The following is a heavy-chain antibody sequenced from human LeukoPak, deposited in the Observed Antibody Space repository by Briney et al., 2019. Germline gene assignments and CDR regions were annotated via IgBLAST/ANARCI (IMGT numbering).Heavy chain of an antibody. Sequence: ASVKVSCKASGYTFTSYDINWVRQATGQGLEWMGWMNPNSGNTGYAQKFQGRVTMTRNTSISTAYMELSSLRSEDTAVYYCATEAKLGTDAFDIWGQGTMVTVSS. V-gene: IGHV1-8*01. CDR2: MNPNSGNT. D-gene: IGHD7-27*01. CDR1: GYTFTSYD. CDR3: ATEAKLGTDAFDI. J-gene: IGHJ3*02.